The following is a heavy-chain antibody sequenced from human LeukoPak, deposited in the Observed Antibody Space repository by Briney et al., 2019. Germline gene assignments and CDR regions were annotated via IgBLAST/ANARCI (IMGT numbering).Heavy chain of an antibody. V-gene: IGHV3-33*01. CDR2: IWYDGSNK. CDR3: ARGDYYDSSGYYFPDAFDI. Sequence: GGYLRLSCAASGFTFSSYGMHWVRQAPGKGLEWVAVIWYDGSNKCYVDSVQGRFTISRDNSKNTLYLQMSSLRAEDTAVYYCARGDYYDSSGYYFPDAFDIWGQGTMVTVSS. CDR1: GFTFSSYG. D-gene: IGHD3-22*01. J-gene: IGHJ3*02.